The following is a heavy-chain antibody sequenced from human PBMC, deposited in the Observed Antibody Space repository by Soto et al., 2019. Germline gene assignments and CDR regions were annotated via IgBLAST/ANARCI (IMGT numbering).Heavy chain of an antibody. Sequence: QVQLVASGGGVVQPGRSLTLSCAASGFAFGNYGIHWVRQAPGKGLEWVAVIWSDGSSKHYGDSVKGRFTISRDNSKKTVYLQLNSLRAEDTAVYCCAIDWWEAPAGKDTVGEFDYWGQGTLVTVSS. D-gene: IGHD6-13*01. J-gene: IGHJ4*02. CDR3: AIDWWEAPAGKDTVGEFDY. CDR1: GFAFGNYG. V-gene: IGHV3-33*01. CDR2: IWSDGSSK.